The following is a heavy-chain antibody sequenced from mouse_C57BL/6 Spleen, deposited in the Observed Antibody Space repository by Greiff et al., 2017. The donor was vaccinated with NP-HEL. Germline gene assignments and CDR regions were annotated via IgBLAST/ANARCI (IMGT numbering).Heavy chain of an antibody. Sequence: VQLKESGPGLVKPSQSLSLTCSVTGYSITSGYYWNWIRQFPGNKLEWMGYISYDGSNNYNPSLKNRISITRDTSKNQFFLKLNSVTTEDTATYYCARRKDYYGSTHEGYFDVWGTGTTVTVSS. CDR1: GYSITSGYY. V-gene: IGHV3-6*01. CDR2: ISYDGSN. J-gene: IGHJ1*03. D-gene: IGHD1-1*01. CDR3: ARRKDYYGSTHEGYFDV.